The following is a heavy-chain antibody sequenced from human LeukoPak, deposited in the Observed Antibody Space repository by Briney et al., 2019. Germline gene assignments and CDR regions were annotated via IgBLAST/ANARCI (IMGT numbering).Heavy chain of an antibody. J-gene: IGHJ6*03. D-gene: IGHD6-25*01. V-gene: IGHV4-39*01. CDR1: GGSISSSTYY. CDR3: ARVAWIAAAGYYYYMDV. CDR2: IYYSGST. Sequence: SETLSLTCTVSGGSISSSTYYWGWIRQPPGKGLEWIVSIYYSGSTYYNPSLKSRVTISVDTSKNQFSLNLSSVTAADTAVYYCARVAWIAAAGYYYYMDVWGKGTTVTVSS.